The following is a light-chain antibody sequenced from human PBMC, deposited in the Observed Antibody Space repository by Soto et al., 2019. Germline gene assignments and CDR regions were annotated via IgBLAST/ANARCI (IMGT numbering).Light chain of an antibody. CDR3: SSYAGIFYV. J-gene: IGLJ1*01. V-gene: IGLV2-8*01. CDR2: EVS. CDR1: SSDVGGYNY. Sequence: QSALTQPPSASGSPGQSVTISCTGTSSDVGGYNYASWYQQHPGKAPKLMIYEVSKRPSGVPDRFSGSKSGNTASLTVSGLQAEDEADYYCSSYAGIFYVFGTGTKVTVL.